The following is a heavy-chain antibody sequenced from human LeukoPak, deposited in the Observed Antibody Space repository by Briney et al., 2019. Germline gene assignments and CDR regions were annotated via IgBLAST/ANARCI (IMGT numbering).Heavy chain of an antibody. CDR3: ARARGYSYGYGTDY. J-gene: IGHJ4*02. CDR2: ISAYNGNT. D-gene: IGHD5-18*01. CDR1: GYTFTSYG. Sequence: ASVKVSCKASGYTFTSYGISWGRPAPGQGVEWMGWISAYNGNTNYVQKLQGRVTITTDTSTSTAYMALRRLRYNETAVYYCARARGYSYGYGTDYWGQGTLVTVSS. V-gene: IGHV1-18*01.